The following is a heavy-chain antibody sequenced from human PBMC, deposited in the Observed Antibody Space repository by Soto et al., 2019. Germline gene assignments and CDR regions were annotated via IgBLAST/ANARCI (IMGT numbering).Heavy chain of an antibody. V-gene: IGHV3-11*01. CDR3: ARGNSDSCWYVGL. J-gene: IGHJ2*01. CDR2: ISSSGNII. D-gene: IGHD3-22*01. Sequence: QVQLVESGGGLVKSGGSLRLSCAASGFTFSDYYMIWIRQAPGKGLEWVSYISSSGNIIYYADSVKGRFTISRDNAKNSLYLQMNSLRAEDTAVDYCARGNSDSCWYVGLWGRGTLVTVSS. CDR1: GFTFSDYY.